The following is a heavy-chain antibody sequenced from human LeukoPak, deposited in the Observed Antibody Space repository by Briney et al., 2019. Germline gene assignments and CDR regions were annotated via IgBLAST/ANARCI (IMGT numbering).Heavy chain of an antibody. D-gene: IGHD3-22*01. Sequence: SQTLSLTCTVSRVSTTSFYWSWIRQPPREGHGWVGYISKSVRTTYNPSLKSRDTTSVDTPQNQFSLKLSSVSAPHTPLYNSARGVGDSSGYYYETTVWFDPGGQGSLVTVS. V-gene: IGHV4-59*01. CDR1: RVSTTSFY. CDR2: ISKSVRT. CDR3: ARGVGDSSGYYYETTVWFDP. J-gene: IGHJ5*02.